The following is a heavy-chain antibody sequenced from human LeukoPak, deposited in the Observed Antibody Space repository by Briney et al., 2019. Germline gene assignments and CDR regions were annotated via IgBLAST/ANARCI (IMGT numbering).Heavy chain of an antibody. CDR1: GFTFSSYS. CDR3: ARDFKNGDYEEDPYDYYGMDV. CDR2: ISSSSSYI. D-gene: IGHD4-17*01. Sequence: PGGSLRLSCAASGFTFSSYSMNWVRQAPGKGLEWVSSISSSSSYIYYADSVKGRFTISRDNAKNSLYLQMNSLRAEDTAVYYCARDFKNGDYEEDPYDYYGMDVWGQGTTVTVSS. V-gene: IGHV3-21*01. J-gene: IGHJ6*02.